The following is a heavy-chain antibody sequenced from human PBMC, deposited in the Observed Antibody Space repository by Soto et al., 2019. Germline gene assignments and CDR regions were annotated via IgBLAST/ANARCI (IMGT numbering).Heavy chain of an antibody. J-gene: IGHJ6*02. Sequence: SETLSLTCTVSGGSISSGGYYWIWIRKHPGKGLEWIGYIYYSGSTYYNPSLKSRVTISVDTSKNQFSLKLSSVTAADTAVYYCARGAYCSSTSCCDVYYYYGMDVWGQGTTVTVS. V-gene: IGHV4-31*03. CDR3: ARGAYCSSTSCCDVYYYYGMDV. CDR1: GGSISSGGYY. CDR2: IYYSGST. D-gene: IGHD2-2*01.